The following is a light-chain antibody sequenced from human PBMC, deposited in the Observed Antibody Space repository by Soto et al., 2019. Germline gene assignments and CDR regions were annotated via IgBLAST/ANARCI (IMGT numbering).Light chain of an antibody. V-gene: IGLV2-14*01. Sequence: SALAQPASVSGSPGQSITISCTGTSRDVGAYNSVSWYQQHPGKAPKLLIYEVSNRPSGVSNRFSGSKSGNTASLTISGLQAEDEADYYCSSYTSSSTPCVFGTGTKVTVL. J-gene: IGLJ1*01. CDR1: SRDVGAYNS. CDR3: SSYTSSSTPCV. CDR2: EVS.